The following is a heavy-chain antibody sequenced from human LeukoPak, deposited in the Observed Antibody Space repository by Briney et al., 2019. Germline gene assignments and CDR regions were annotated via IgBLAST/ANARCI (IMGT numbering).Heavy chain of an antibody. CDR1: GESFSDYY. CDR3: ARVIYYYDSSGYYYYFDY. J-gene: IGHJ4*02. Sequence: PSETLSLTCAVYGESFSDYYWSWIRQSPEKGLEWIGEINHSGSTNYNPSLKSRVTISVDTSKNQFSLKLSSVTAADTAVYYCARVIYYYDSSGYYYYFDYWGRGTLVTVSS. D-gene: IGHD3-22*01. V-gene: IGHV4-34*01. CDR2: INHSGST.